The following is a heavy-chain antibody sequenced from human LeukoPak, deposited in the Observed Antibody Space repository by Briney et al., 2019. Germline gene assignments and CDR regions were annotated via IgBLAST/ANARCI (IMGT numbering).Heavy chain of an antibody. V-gene: IGHV1-69*13. CDR1: GGTFSSYA. D-gene: IGHD4-17*01. CDR3: ARVGPDYGDSTGWFDP. J-gene: IGHJ5*02. CDR2: IIPIFGTA. Sequence: GASVKVSCKASGGTFSSYAISWVRQAPGQGLEWMGGIIPIFGTANYAQKFQGRVTITADESTSTAYMELSSLRSEDTAVYYCARVGPDYGDSTGWFDPWGQGTLVTVSS.